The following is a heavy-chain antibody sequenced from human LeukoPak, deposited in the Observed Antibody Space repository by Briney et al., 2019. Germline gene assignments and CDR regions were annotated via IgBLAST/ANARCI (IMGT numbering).Heavy chain of an antibody. CDR3: ARANCGGTCFLIDY. D-gene: IGHD2-15*01. J-gene: IGHJ4*02. CDR1: GFTFSNYA. CDR2: ISYDGDTQ. V-gene: IGHV3-30*04. Sequence: GGPLRLSCAASGFTFSNYAMHWVRQAPGKGLEWVAVISYDGDTQYYKDSLRGRFTISRDNSKNTLYLHMNSLGAEDTAVYYCARANCGGTCFLIDYWGQGILVTVSS.